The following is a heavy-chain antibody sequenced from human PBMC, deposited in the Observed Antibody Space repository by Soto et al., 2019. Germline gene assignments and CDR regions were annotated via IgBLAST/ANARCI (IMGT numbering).Heavy chain of an antibody. CDR1: GYSFTNYW. Sequence: GEPLRISCKGSGYSFTNYWIGWVSQMPGKGLEWMGIIYPGDSDTRYSPSFQGQVTISADKSISTAYLQWSSLKASDTAMYYCARRLKRYCSGGSCNEVWFDPWGQGTLVTVSS. V-gene: IGHV5-51*01. J-gene: IGHJ5*02. CDR2: IYPGDSDT. D-gene: IGHD2-15*01. CDR3: ARRLKRYCSGGSCNEVWFDP.